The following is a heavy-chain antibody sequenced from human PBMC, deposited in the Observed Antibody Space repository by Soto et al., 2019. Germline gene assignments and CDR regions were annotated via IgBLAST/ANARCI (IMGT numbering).Heavy chain of an antibody. V-gene: IGHV3-11*05. CDR3: VRETSYHFAN. Sequence: QVQLVESGGGLVRPGGSLRLSCAASGFTFSGYYMSWIRQAPGKGLECISYISSSGDRTKYADSVKGRFTISRDNAEKSLYLQMNSLRAEDTAVYYCVRETSYHFANWGQGTLVTVSS. CDR1: GFTFSGYY. D-gene: IGHD2-2*01. J-gene: IGHJ4*02. CDR2: ISSSGDRT.